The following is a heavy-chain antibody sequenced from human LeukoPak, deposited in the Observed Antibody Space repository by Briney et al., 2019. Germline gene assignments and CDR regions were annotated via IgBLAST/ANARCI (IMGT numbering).Heavy chain of an antibody. CDR2: IYPGDSDT. D-gene: IGHD3-10*01. V-gene: IGHV5-51*01. J-gene: IGHJ5*02. Sequence: GESLKISCKGSGYSFTSYWIGWVRQMPGKGLEWMGIIYPGDSDTRYSPSFQGQVTISADKSISTAYLQWSSLKASDTAMYYCARWETDHGSGNEAPINWFDPWGQGTLVTVSS. CDR3: ARWETDHGSGNEAPINWFDP. CDR1: GYSFTSYW.